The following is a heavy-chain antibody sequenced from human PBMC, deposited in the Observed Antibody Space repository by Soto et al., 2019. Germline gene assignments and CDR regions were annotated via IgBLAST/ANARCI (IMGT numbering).Heavy chain of an antibody. CDR3: ARPKGSYSSGYYYFDY. CDR1: GGTLSTYS. CDR2: IIPLFGTA. D-gene: IGHD6-19*01. Sequence: PVDVSLQTSGGTLSTYSIYLVRQGPGQGLEWMGAIIPLFGTADYAQKFQGRVTITADESTSTAYMELSSLRSEDTAVYYCARPKGSYSSGYYYFDYWGQGTLVTVSS. J-gene: IGHJ4*02. V-gene: IGHV1-69*01.